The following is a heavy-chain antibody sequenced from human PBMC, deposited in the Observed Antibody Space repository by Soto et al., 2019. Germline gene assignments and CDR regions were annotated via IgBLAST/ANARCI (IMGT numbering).Heavy chain of an antibody. Sequence: EVQLVESGGGLIQPGGSLRLSCAASGFTVSSNYMSWVRQAPGKGLEWVSVIYSGGSIYYADSVKGRFTISRDNSKNTLYLQMNSLRAEDTAVYYCARGGYSYGFDFDYWGQGTLVTVSS. J-gene: IGHJ4*02. V-gene: IGHV3-53*01. CDR2: IYSGGSI. D-gene: IGHD5-18*01. CDR1: GFTVSSNY. CDR3: ARGGYSYGFDFDY.